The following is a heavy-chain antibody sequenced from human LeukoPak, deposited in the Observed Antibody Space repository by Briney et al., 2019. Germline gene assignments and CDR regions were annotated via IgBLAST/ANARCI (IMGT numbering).Heavy chain of an antibody. D-gene: IGHD3-3*01. V-gene: IGHV3-23*01. CDR1: GFTLSSYA. CDR3: AKDWSGYPYYYYYYMDV. CDR2: ISGSGGST. J-gene: IGHJ6*03. Sequence: PGGSLRLSCAASGFTLSSYAMSWVRQAPGKGLEWVSAISGSGGSTYYADSVKGRFTISRDNSKNTLYLQMNSLRAEDTAVYYCAKDWSGYPYYYYYYMDVWGKGTTVTVSS.